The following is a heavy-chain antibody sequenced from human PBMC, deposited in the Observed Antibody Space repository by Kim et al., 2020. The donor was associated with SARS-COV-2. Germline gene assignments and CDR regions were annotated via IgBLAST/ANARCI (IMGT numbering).Heavy chain of an antibody. D-gene: IGHD6-13*01. V-gene: IGHV5-10-1*01. J-gene: IGHJ5*02. CDR3: ARLSYSSSWYSRWFDP. Sequence: SPSFQGHVTISADKSISTAYLQWSSLKASDTAMYYCARLSYSSSWYSRWFDPWGQGTLVTVSS.